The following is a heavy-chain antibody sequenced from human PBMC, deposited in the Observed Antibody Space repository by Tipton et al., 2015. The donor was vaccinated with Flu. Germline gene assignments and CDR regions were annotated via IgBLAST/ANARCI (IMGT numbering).Heavy chain of an antibody. CDR2: VYYTGST. V-gene: IGHV4-59*01. J-gene: IGHJ4*02. CDR1: GDSIGSYF. Sequence: LRLSCTVSGDSIGSYFWSWIRQPPGQGLEWIGYVYYTGSTSYNPSLKSRVTMSVDPSKNQFSLNLTSVSAADTAVYYCASYRGSLVFEYWGQGTLVTVSS. D-gene: IGHD1-26*01. CDR3: ASYRGSLVFEY.